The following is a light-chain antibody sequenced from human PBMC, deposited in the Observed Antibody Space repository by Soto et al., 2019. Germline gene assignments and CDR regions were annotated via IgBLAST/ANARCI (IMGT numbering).Light chain of an antibody. J-gene: IGKJ1*01. CDR3: QQSNNWPKT. Sequence: EIVMTPSPTTPSVSPGEKATLSCKPSQSVNSNLAWYQQKPGQAPRLLISDASTRAAGLPARFSGSGSGTEFTLTISSLQSEDFAVYFCQQSNNWPKTFGQGTKV. V-gene: IGKV3-15*01. CDR2: DAS. CDR1: QSVNSN.